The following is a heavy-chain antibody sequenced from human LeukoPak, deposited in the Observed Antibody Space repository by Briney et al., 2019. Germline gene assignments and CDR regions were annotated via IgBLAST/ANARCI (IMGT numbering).Heavy chain of an antibody. CDR2: IYSGGST. J-gene: IGHJ4*02. D-gene: IGHD4-17*01. CDR1: GFTVSSNS. V-gene: IGHV3-53*01. CDR3: ARRAGEYSHPYDY. Sequence: GGSLRLSCTVSGFTVSSNSMSWVRQAPGKGLEWVSFIYSGGSTHYSDSVKGRFTISRDNSKNTLYLQMNSLRADDTAVYYCARRAGEYSHPYDYWGQGTLVTVSS.